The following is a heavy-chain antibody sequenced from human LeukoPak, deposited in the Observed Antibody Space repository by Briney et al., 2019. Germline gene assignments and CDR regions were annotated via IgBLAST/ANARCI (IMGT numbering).Heavy chain of an antibody. J-gene: IGHJ4*02. V-gene: IGHV3-21*04. Sequence: GGSLRLSCAASGFTFNMYTLNWVRQAPGKKLEWVSSISGSSIYIYYADSVKGRFTIPRDNAKNSLYLQMDSLRAEDTAVYHRAKGSYYYDSADYFDYWGQGTLVTVSS. CDR1: GFTFNMYT. CDR2: ISGSSIYI. CDR3: AKGSYYYDSADYFDY. D-gene: IGHD3-22*01.